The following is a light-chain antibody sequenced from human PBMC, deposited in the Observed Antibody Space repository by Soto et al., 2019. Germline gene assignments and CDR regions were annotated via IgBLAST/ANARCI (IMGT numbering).Light chain of an antibody. J-gene: IGLJ2*01. CDR3: SSSATGTTSHAV. V-gene: IGLV2-14*03. CDR1: SSDVGNSDY. Sequence: QSALTQPASVSGSPGQSITICCTGTSSDVGNSDYVSWYQHHPGKAPKLMISGVTNRPSGVSNRFSGSKSGNTASLTISGLQADDEADYYCSSSATGTTSHAVFGVRTKLTVL. CDR2: GVT.